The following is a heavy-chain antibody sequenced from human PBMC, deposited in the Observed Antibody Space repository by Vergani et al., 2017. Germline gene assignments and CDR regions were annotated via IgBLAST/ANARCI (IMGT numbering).Heavy chain of an antibody. V-gene: IGHV4-39*07. J-gene: IGHJ6*03. CDR2: MYYSGSP. D-gene: IGHD2-21*01. CDR3: ARGAYCGGDCYSNYYYYYMDV. Sequence: VQLVESGPGLVKPSETLSLTCTVSGGSISSGSYYWGWIRQPPGKGLEWIGSMYYSGSPYYNPSLKSRVTISVDTSKNQFSLKLNSVTAADTAVYYCARGAYCGGDCYSNYYYYYMDVWGKGTSVTVSS. CDR1: GGSISSGSYY.